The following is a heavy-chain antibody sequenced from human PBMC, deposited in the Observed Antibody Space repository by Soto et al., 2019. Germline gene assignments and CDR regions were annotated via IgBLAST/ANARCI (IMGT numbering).Heavy chain of an antibody. CDR2: TYYRSKWNN. Sequence: SQTLSLTCAISGDSVSSNGAAWNWIRQSPSRGLQWLGRTYYRSKWNNDYAVSVKSRITINPDASKNQLSLQLNSVTPEDTAIYYCARGHAETMDVWGQATTVTVSS. CDR3: ARGHAETMDV. J-gene: IGHJ6*02. V-gene: IGHV6-1*01. CDR1: GDSVSSNGAA.